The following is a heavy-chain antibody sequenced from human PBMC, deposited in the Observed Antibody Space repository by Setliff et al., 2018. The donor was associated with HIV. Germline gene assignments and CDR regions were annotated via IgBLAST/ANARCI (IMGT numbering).Heavy chain of an antibody. J-gene: IGHJ6*02. V-gene: IGHV1-18*01. Sequence: SVKVSCKPSGYTFTAYGLSWVRQAPGQGLEWMGWISTYSDETSYAQKLQGRVTMTTDTSTSTAYMELRRLTFDDTAVYYCARDVEHMMDVWGQGTTVTVSS. CDR2: ISTYSDET. CDR1: GYTFTAYG. CDR3: ARDVEHMMDV.